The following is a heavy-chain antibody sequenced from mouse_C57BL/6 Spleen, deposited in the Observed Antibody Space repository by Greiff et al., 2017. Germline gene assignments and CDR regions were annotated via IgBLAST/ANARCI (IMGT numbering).Heavy chain of an antibody. Sequence: VQLQQPVAELVKPGASVKLSCKASGYTFTSYWMHWVKQRPGQGLEWIGMIHPNSGSTNYNEKFKSKATLTVDKSSSTAYMQLSSLTSEDSAVYFCARRAYGYYAMDYWGQGTSVTVSS. V-gene: IGHV1-64*01. CDR1: GYTFTSYW. CDR3: ARRAYGYYAMDY. CDR2: IHPNSGST. D-gene: IGHD1-1*01. J-gene: IGHJ4*01.